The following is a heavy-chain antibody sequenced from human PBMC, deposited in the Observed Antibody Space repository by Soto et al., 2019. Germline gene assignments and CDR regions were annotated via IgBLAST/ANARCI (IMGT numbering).Heavy chain of an antibody. D-gene: IGHD6-13*01. J-gene: IGHJ4*02. CDR3: AKLAGLSSWYLDY. CDR2: IHGGGDAT. CDR1: GFSFSSYA. Sequence: EVQLLESGGGLVQPGGSLRLSCAASGFSFSSYAMSWVRQAPGKGLEWVSTIHGGGDATDYADSVKGRFTISRDNSKNTLYLQMNSLRAEDTDVYDCAKLAGLSSWYLDYWGQGTLVTVSS. V-gene: IGHV3-23*01.